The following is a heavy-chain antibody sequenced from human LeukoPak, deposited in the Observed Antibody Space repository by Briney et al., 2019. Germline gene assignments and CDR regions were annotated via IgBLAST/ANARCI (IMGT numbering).Heavy chain of an antibody. CDR3: ARSVFGGGSYSFDP. J-gene: IGHJ5*02. CDR2: IYYSGST. Sequence: SETLSLTCTVSGGSISSSSYYWGWIPQPPGKGLEWIGSIYYSGSTYYNPSLKSRVTISVDTSKNQFSLKLSSVTAADTAVYYCARSVFGGGSYSFDPWGQGTLVTVSS. CDR1: GGSISSSSYY. D-gene: IGHD1-26*01. V-gene: IGHV4-39*01.